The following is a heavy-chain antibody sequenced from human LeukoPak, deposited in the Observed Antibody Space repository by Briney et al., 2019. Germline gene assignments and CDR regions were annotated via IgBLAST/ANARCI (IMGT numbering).Heavy chain of an antibody. CDR1: GYSISSGYY. D-gene: IGHD6-13*01. V-gene: IGHV4-38-2*02. Sequence: SETLSLTCTVSGYSISSGYYWGWIRQPPGKGLEWIGSIYHSGSTYYNPSLKSRVTISVDTSKNQFSLKLSSVTAADTAVYYCARDEPLIAAAGTGFDPWGQGTLVTVSS. J-gene: IGHJ5*02. CDR3: ARDEPLIAAAGTGFDP. CDR2: IYHSGST.